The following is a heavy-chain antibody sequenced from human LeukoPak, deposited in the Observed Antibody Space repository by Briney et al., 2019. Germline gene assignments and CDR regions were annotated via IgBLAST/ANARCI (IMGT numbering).Heavy chain of an antibody. CDR1: GFAFSSYW. D-gene: IGHD4-17*01. Sequence: GGSLRLSCAASGFAFSSYWMSWVRQAPGKGLEWVANINQDGSEKYYVDSVKGRFTISRDNSKNTLYLQMNSLRAEDTAVYYCARGMDYGDYYFDYWGQGTLVTVSS. J-gene: IGHJ4*02. CDR2: INQDGSEK. CDR3: ARGMDYGDYYFDY. V-gene: IGHV3-7*05.